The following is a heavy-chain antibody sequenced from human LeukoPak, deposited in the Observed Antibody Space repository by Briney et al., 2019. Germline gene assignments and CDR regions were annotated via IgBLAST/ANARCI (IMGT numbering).Heavy chain of an antibody. CDR1: GGSISSGSYY. V-gene: IGHV4-39*07. CDR2: INHSGST. Sequence: SQTLSLTCTVSGGSISSGSYYWSWIRQPPGKGLEWIGEINHSGSTNYNPSLKSRVTISVDTSKNQFSLKLSSVTAADTAVYYCARGTTYYYGSGSYYNDYWGQGTLVTVSS. D-gene: IGHD3-10*01. J-gene: IGHJ4*02. CDR3: ARGTTYYYGSGSYYNDY.